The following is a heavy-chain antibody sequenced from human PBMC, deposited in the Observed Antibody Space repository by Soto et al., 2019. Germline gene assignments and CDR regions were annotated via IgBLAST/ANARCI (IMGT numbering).Heavy chain of an antibody. J-gene: IGHJ4*02. CDR3: ARDYSYACDY. CDR1: GFTFSRFA. V-gene: IGHV3-23*01. D-gene: IGHD3-16*01. Sequence: EVQLLESGGGLVQPGGSLRLSCAVSGFTFSRFAMSWVRQAPGKGLEWVSVISSSGGTTYYADSVKGRFTISRDNSKNRLYLQMNSLRAEDTAVYYCARDYSYACDYWGQGTLVTVSS. CDR2: ISSSGGTT.